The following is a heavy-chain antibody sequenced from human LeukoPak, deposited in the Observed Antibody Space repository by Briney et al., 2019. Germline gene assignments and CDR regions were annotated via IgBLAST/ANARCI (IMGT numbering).Heavy chain of an antibody. CDR2: MYYRGSA. D-gene: IGHD3-22*01. CDR1: GGSISSGGYY. Sequence: SETLSLTCTVSGGSISSGGYYWGWVRQSPGKGLQWIGYMYYRGSAYYSPSLESRLSISIDTSKNQFSLKLRSVTAADTAVYYCARVLRFYFDTTGYYFDHWGQGTLVTVSS. J-gene: IGHJ4*02. CDR3: ARVLRFYFDTTGYYFDH. V-gene: IGHV4-30-4*01.